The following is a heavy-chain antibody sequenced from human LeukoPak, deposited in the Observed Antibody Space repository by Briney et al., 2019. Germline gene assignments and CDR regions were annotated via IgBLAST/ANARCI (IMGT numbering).Heavy chain of an antibody. J-gene: IGHJ4*02. D-gene: IGHD3-22*01. Sequence: GSLRLSCAASGFTFSSYWMSWVRQAPGKGLEWVANIKQDGSEKYYVDSVKGRFTISRDNAKNSLYLQMNSLRAEDTALYYCAKDINRYDSSGYYFDYWGQGTLVTVSS. CDR1: GFTFSSYW. V-gene: IGHV3-7*03. CDR3: AKDINRYDSSGYYFDY. CDR2: IKQDGSEK.